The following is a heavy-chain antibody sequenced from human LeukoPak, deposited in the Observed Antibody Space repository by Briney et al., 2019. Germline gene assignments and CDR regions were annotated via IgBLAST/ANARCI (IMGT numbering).Heavy chain of an antibody. CDR2: ISGSGGST. D-gene: IGHD5-12*01. J-gene: IGHJ4*02. Sequence: PGGSLRLSCAASGFTFSSYGMSWVRQAPGKGLEWVSGISGSGGSTYYADSVKGRFTISRDNSKNTLYLQMNSLRAEDTALYYCARLGGYSGYRLDNYFDYWGQGTLVTVSS. CDR3: ARLGGYSGYRLDNYFDY. CDR1: GFTFSSYG. V-gene: IGHV3-23*01.